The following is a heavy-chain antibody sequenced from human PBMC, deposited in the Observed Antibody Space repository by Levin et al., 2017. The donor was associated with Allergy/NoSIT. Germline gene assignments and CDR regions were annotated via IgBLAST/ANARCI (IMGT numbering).Heavy chain of an antibody. CDR2: ISYDERSY. D-gene: IGHD3-10*02. Sequence: PGGSLRLSCAASGFTFSNYGMHWVRQAPGKGLESVAVISYDERSYYHEGPVRGRFTISRDNSKSTLFLQMNSLKAEDTALYYCANNLFATGWRSPMDVWGQGTTVTVSS. CDR3: ANNLFATGWRSPMDV. CDR1: GFTFSNYG. V-gene: IGHV3-30*18. J-gene: IGHJ6*02.